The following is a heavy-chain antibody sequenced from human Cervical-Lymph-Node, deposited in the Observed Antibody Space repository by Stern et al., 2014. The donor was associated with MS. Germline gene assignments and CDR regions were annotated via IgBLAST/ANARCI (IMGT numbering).Heavy chain of an antibody. CDR3: ARPRGGYSGYDGEQWLEFDY. CDR1: GYSFTSYW. V-gene: IGHV5-51*01. J-gene: IGHJ4*02. D-gene: IGHD5-12*01. CDR2: IYPGDSDT. Sequence: VQLVQSGAEVKKPGESLKISCKGSGYSFTSYWIGWVRQMPGKGLEWMGIIYPGDSDTRYSPSFQGPVTISADKSTSTAYLQWSSLKASDTAMYYCARPRGGYSGYDGEQWLEFDYWGQGTLVTVSS.